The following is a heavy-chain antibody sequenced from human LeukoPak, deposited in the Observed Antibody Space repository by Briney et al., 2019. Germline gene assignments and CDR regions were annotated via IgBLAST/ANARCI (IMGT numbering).Heavy chain of an antibody. Sequence: SETLSLTCTVSGGSISSYYWSWIRQPPGKGLEWIGYIYYSGSTNYNPSLESRVTISVDTSKNQFSLKLSSVTAADTAVYYCARGGGGRDGYNYPLGFDYWGQGTLVTVSS. V-gene: IGHV4-59*01. J-gene: IGHJ4*02. CDR1: GGSISSYY. CDR2: IYYSGST. D-gene: IGHD5-24*01. CDR3: ARGGGGRDGYNYPLGFDY.